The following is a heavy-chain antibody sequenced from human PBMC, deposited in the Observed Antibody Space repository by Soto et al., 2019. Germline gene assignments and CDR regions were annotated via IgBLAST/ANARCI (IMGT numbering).Heavy chain of an antibody. D-gene: IGHD3-10*01. V-gene: IGHV3-30*18. CDR3: AKDLWKSYGSGSYYDYYYGIDV. CDR1: GFTFSSYG. J-gene: IGHJ6*02. CDR2: ISYDGSNK. Sequence: GGSLRLSCAASGFTFSSYGMHWVRQAPGKGLEWVAVISYDGSNKYYADSVKGRFTISRDNSKNTLYLQMNSLRAEDTAVYYCAKDLWKSYGSGSYYDYYYGIDVWGQGTTVTVSS.